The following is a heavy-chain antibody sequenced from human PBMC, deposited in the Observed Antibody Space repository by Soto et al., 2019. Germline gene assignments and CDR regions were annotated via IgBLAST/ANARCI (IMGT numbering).Heavy chain of an antibody. D-gene: IGHD3-22*01. Sequence: GASVKVSCKASGYTFTSYGISWVRQAPGQGLEWMGWISAYNGNTNYAQKLQGRVTMTTDTSTSTAYMELRSLRSDDTAVYYCARDCYYDSSGYRSDFYYWGQGTLVTVSS. CDR3: ARDCYYDSSGYRSDFYY. J-gene: IGHJ4*02. V-gene: IGHV1-18*01. CDR2: ISAYNGNT. CDR1: GYTFTSYG.